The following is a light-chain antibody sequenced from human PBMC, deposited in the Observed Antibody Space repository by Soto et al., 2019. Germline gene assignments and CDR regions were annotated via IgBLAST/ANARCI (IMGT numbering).Light chain of an antibody. Sequence: EIVMTQSPATLSVSPGERATLSCRASQSISIELAWYQQKPGQPPRLLIYSPSTRATGVPARFTGSGSGSEFTLTISGLQSEDFAVYYCQQGHNWPLTFGQGTRLEI. V-gene: IGKV3-15*01. J-gene: IGKJ2*01. CDR1: QSISIE. CDR3: QQGHNWPLT. CDR2: SPS.